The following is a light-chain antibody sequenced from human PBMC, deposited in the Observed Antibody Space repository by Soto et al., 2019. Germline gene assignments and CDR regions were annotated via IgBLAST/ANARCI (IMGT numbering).Light chain of an antibody. CDR2: EVS. CDR1: SSDVGGYNH. J-gene: IGLJ1*01. V-gene: IGLV2-14*01. CDR3: TSYTSSRTLYV. Sequence: QSVLTQPASVSGSPGQSITISCTGTSSDVGGYNHVSWYQQHPGKAPKLMIYEVSRRPSGVSNRFSGSKSGNTASLTISGLQAEDEADYYCTSYTSSRTLYVFGSGTRVTVL.